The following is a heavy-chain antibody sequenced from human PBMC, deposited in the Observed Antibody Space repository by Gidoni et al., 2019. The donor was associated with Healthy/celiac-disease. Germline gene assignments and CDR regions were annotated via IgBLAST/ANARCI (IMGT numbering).Heavy chain of an antibody. CDR2: ISSSSSTI. Sequence: EVQLVESGGGLVQPGGSLRLSCAASGFTFSSYSMNWVRQAPGKGLEWVSYISSSSSTIYYADSVKGRFTISRDNAKNSLYLQMNSLRDEDTAVYYCARGSGHRRLVVPAAIVDPWGQGTLVTVSS. V-gene: IGHV3-48*02. CDR1: GFTFSSYS. CDR3: ARGSGHRRLVVPAAIVDP. J-gene: IGHJ5*02. D-gene: IGHD2-2*02.